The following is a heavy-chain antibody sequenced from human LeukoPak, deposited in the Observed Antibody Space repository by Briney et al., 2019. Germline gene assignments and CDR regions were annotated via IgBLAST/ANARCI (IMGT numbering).Heavy chain of an antibody. CDR3: GRGKGDYEFWSGYLGNWFDP. CDR1: GGSISSGSYY. J-gene: IGHJ5*02. D-gene: IGHD3-3*01. V-gene: IGHV4-61*02. CDR2: IYTSGST. Sequence: SQTLSLTCTVSGGSISSGSYYWSWIRQPAGKGLEWIGRIYTSGSTNYNPSLKSRVTISVDTSKNQFSLKLSSVTAADTAVYYCGRGKGDYEFWSGYLGNWFDPRGQGTLVTVSS.